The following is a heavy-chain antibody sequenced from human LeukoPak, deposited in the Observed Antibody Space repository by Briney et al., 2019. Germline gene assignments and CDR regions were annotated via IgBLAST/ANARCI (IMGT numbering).Heavy chain of an antibody. V-gene: IGHV3-66*02. Sequence: GGSLRLSCAASGFTFSTYYMSWVRQAAGEGLEWVSGIYGGGNSYYAESVTGRFTISRDNSRNTLHLQMNSLRGEDTAVYYCARELTVGATIDYWGQGTLVTVSS. D-gene: IGHD1-26*01. CDR2: IYGGGNS. J-gene: IGHJ4*02. CDR3: ARELTVGATIDY. CDR1: GFTFSTYY.